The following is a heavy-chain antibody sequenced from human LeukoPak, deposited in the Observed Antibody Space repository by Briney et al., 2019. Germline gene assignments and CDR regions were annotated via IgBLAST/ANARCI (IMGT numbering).Heavy chain of an antibody. Sequence: GGSLRLSCAASGFTFSSYAMSWVRQAPGKGLEWVSLISGSGRTTYYAESVKGRFTISRDNSKNTLYLQMNSLRTEDTAIYFCAKQPRVSIYWYFDLWGRGTLVTVSS. CDR2: ISGSGRTT. CDR1: GFTFSSYA. V-gene: IGHV3-23*01. J-gene: IGHJ2*01. CDR3: AKQPRVSIYWYFDL.